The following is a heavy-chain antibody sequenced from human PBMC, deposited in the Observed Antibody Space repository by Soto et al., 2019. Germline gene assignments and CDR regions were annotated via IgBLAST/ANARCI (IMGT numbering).Heavy chain of an antibody. CDR2: IYHSGST. V-gene: IGHV4-4*02. CDR1: GGSISSSNW. J-gene: IGHJ4*02. CDR3: ARVPSQQEGRVFDY. Sequence: SETLSLTCAVSGGSISSSNWWSWVRQPPGKGLEWIGEIYHSGSTNYNPSLKSRVTISVDKSKNQFSLKLSSVTAADTAVYYCARVPSQQEGRVFDYWGQGTLVTVPS.